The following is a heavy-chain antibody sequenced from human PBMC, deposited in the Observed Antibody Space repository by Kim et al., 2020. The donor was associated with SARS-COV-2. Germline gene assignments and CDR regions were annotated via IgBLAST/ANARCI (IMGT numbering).Heavy chain of an antibody. D-gene: IGHD5-12*01. CDR2: YN. Sequence: YNDYAVSVKSRITINPDTAKNQFSLQLNSVTPEDTAVYYCARDCHSGYDPWGQGTLVTVSS. CDR3: ARDCHSGYDP. V-gene: IGHV6-1*01. J-gene: IGHJ5*02.